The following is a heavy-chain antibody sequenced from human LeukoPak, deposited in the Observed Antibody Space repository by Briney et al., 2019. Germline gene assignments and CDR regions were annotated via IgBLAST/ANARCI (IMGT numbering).Heavy chain of an antibody. Sequence: ASVKVSCKVSGYTLTELSMHWVRQAPGKGLEWMGGFDPEDGETIYAQKFQGRVTMTEDTSTDTAYMELSSLRSEDTAVYYCAIAPSDYYDSSGYWGIDYWGQGTLVTVSS. J-gene: IGHJ4*02. CDR3: AIAPSDYYDSSGYWGIDY. CDR1: GYTLTELS. V-gene: IGHV1-24*01. CDR2: FDPEDGET. D-gene: IGHD3-22*01.